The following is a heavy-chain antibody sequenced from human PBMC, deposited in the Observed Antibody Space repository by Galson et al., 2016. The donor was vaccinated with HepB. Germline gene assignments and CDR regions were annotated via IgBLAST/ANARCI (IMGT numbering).Heavy chain of an antibody. J-gene: IGHJ1*01. CDR2: IKEDGSKT. V-gene: IGHV3-7*03. Sequence: SLRLSCAASGFTFSRFWMNWVRQAPGKGLEWVASIKEDGSKTFYVDSVKGRFTMSRDNVEESVPPQMNSLRAEDTAVYYCAKYGDEAGWNFHHWGQGTLVTVSS. CDR3: AKYGDEAGWNFHH. CDR1: GFTFSRFW. D-gene: IGHD6-19*01.